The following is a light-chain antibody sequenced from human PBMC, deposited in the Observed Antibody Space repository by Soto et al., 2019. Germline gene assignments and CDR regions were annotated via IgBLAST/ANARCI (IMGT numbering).Light chain of an antibody. V-gene: IGLV2-14*01. CDR2: EVT. J-gene: IGLJ1*01. CDR1: SSDIGGYNY. Sequence: QSALTQPASVSGSPGQSITISCTGGSSDIGGYNYVSWFQQHPGKAPKLMIYEVTNRPSGVSNRFSGSKSGSTASLTISGLQAEDEADYYCSSYTSSNTLVFGTGPKLTVL. CDR3: SSYTSSNTLV.